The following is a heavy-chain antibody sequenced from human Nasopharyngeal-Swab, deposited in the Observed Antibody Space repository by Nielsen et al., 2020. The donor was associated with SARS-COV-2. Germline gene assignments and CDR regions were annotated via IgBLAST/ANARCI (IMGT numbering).Heavy chain of an antibody. CDR2: ISYDGSNK. CDR1: GFTFSSYA. V-gene: IGHV3-30-3*01. CDR3: AREQGDNFDY. J-gene: IGHJ4*02. Sequence: GGSLRLSCAASGFTFSSYAMHWVRQAPGKGLEWVAVISYDGSNKYYADSVKGRFTISRDNSKNTLYLQMNSLRAEDTAVYYCAREQGDNFDYWGQGTLVTVSS. D-gene: IGHD2-21*01.